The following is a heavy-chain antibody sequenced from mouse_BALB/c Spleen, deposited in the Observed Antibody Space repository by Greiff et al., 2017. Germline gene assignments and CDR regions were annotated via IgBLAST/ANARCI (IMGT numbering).Heavy chain of an antibody. CDR2: ISSGGGST. V-gene: IGHV5-12-1*01. D-gene: IGHD1-2*01. Sequence: EVKLVESGGGLVKPGGSLKLSCAASGFAFSSYDMSWVRQTPEKRLEWVAYISSGGGSTYYPDTVKGRFTISRDNAKNTLYLQMSSLKSEDTAMYYCARRFTTAMYYFDYWGQGTTLTVSS. CDR1: GFAFSSYD. J-gene: IGHJ2*01. CDR3: ARRFTTAMYYFDY.